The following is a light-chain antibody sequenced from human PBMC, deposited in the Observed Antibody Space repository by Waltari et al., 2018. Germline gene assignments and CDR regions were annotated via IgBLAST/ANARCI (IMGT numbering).Light chain of an antibody. J-gene: IGKJ1*01. CDR3: QNHERLPAT. V-gene: IGKV3-20*01. CDR1: QNIGTY. Sequence: LTQSPGTLSLSPGERATLSCRASQNIGTYLVWYQQKPGQAPRLLMYAASRRATGNPDRFSGSGSGTDFSLTISRLEPEDFAVYYCQNHERLPATFGQGTKVEIK. CDR2: AAS.